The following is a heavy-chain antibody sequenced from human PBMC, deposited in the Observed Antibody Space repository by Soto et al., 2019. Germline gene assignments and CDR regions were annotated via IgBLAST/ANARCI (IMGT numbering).Heavy chain of an antibody. V-gene: IGHV3-15*07. D-gene: IGHD3-3*01. CDR3: TTEHITISEPYYYYGMDV. CDR1: GFTFSNAW. Sequence: EVQLVESGGGLVKPGGSLRLSCAASGFTFSNAWMNWVRQAPGKGLEWVGRIKSKTDGGTTDYAAPVKGRFTISRDDSKNTLYLQMNSLKTEDTAVYHCTTEHITISEPYYYYGMDVWGQGTTVTVSS. J-gene: IGHJ6*02. CDR2: IKSKTDGGTT.